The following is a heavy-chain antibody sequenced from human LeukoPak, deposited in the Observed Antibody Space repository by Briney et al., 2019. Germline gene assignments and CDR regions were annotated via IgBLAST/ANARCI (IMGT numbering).Heavy chain of an antibody. Sequence: GGSLRLSCAASGFTFSSYGMHWVRQAPGKGLEWVAFIRYDGSNKYYADSVKGRFTISRDNSKNTLYLQMNSLRAEDTAVYYCAKDPAGGWLQFPSYFDYWGQGTLVTVSS. CDR1: GFTFSSYG. J-gene: IGHJ4*02. D-gene: IGHD5-24*01. V-gene: IGHV3-30*02. CDR2: IRYDGSNK. CDR3: AKDPAGGWLQFPSYFDY.